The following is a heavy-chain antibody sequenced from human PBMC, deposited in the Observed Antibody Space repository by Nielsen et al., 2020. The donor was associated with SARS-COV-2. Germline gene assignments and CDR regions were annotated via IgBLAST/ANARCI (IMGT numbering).Heavy chain of an antibody. J-gene: IGHJ6*02. V-gene: IGHV1-69*06. D-gene: IGHD2-8*01. CDR2: IMPIFGTP. Sequence: WVRQAPGQGLEWMGMIMPIFGTPTYAQKFQGRVTITAQRSTSTAYMELSSLRSEDTAIYYCARADCIKGVCPTDYSYGMDVWGQGTTVTVS. CDR3: ARADCIKGVCPTDYSYGMDV.